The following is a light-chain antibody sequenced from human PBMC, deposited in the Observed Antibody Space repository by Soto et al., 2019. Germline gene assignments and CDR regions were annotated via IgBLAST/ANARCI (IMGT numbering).Light chain of an antibody. V-gene: IGKV1-5*03. CDR1: QGINTW. Sequence: DIQMTQSPSTLSASVGDRVTITCRASQGINTWLAWYQQKPGKAPKLLIYKASSLESGVPSRFSGSGSGTEFTLTISSLQPDDSARYYCQQYNGSPWTLGQGTKVEIK. CDR3: QQYNGSPWT. J-gene: IGKJ1*01. CDR2: KAS.